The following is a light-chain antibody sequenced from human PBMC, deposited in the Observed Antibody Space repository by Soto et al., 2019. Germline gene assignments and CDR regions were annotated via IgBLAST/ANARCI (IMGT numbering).Light chain of an antibody. J-gene: IGKJ4*01. CDR3: QQYGSSPRVT. Sequence: EIVLTQSPGTLSLSPGERATLSCRASQSVSSSYLAWYQQKPGQAPRLLLYGASSRATGIPDRFSGSGSGTDFTLNISRLEPEDFAVYYCQQYGSSPRVTFGGGTKVEIK. V-gene: IGKV3-20*01. CDR1: QSVSSSY. CDR2: GAS.